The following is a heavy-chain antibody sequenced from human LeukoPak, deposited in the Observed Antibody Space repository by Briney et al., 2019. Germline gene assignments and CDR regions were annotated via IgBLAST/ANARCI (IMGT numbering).Heavy chain of an antibody. CDR1: GFSFSSCW. V-gene: IGHV3-7*01. D-gene: IGHD3-16*02. CDR3: ARDGVIGFAFDI. J-gene: IGHJ3*02. CDR2: IKQDGSEK. Sequence: GGSLRLSCAASGFSFSSCWMSWVRQAPGKGLEWVAHIKQDGSEKYYVDSVKGRFTISRDNAKNSLYLQMNSLRAEDTAVYYCARDGVIGFAFDIWGQGTMVTVSS.